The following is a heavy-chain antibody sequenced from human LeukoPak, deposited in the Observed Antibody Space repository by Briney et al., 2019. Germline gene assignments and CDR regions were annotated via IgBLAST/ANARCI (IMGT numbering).Heavy chain of an antibody. Sequence: GGSLRLSCAASGLTFSDAWMSWVRQAPGKGLEWVANIKQDGGEIYYVDSVKGRFTISRDNAKNSVYLHTNSLRAEDTAVYYCARDKVVGPTKFDSWGQGTLVTVSS. J-gene: IGHJ5*01. CDR1: GLTFSDAW. D-gene: IGHD1-26*01. CDR3: ARDKVVGPTKFDS. V-gene: IGHV3-7*01. CDR2: IKQDGGEI.